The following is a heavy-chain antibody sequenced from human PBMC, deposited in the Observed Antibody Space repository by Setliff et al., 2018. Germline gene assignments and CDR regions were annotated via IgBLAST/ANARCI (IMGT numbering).Heavy chain of an antibody. Sequence: GASVKVSCKASGYTFTSYYMHWVRQAPGQGLEWMGIINPSGGSTSYAQKFQGRVTVTRDTSTSTVYMELSSLRSEDTAVYYCASHGGNSLSIYYWGQGTLVTVSS. CDR1: GYTFTSYY. CDR3: ASHGGNSLSIYY. CDR2: INPSGGST. V-gene: IGHV1-46*01. D-gene: IGHD2-21*02. J-gene: IGHJ4*02.